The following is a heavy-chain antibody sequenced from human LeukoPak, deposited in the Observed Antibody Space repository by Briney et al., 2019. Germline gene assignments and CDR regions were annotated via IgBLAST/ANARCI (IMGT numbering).Heavy chain of an antibody. J-gene: IGHJ4*02. Sequence: SETLSLTCTVSGGSISSYYWSWIRQPPGKGLEWIGYIYYSGSTNYNPSLKSRVTMSVDTSKNQFSLRLSSVTAADTAVYYCARRGIAAPGTYDYWGQGTLVTVSS. CDR3: ARRGIAAPGTYDY. CDR1: GGSISSYY. V-gene: IGHV4-59*08. CDR2: IYYSGST. D-gene: IGHD6-13*01.